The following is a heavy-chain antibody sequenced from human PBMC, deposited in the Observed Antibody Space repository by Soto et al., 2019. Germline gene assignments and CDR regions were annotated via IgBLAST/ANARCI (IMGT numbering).Heavy chain of an antibody. V-gene: IGHV4-31*03. Sequence: QVQLQESGPGLVKPSQTLSLTCSVSGASISRDDYYCSWIRQHPGKGLEWIAYIYSSGNSYYNPSLSCRVAISLDTSKNQFSLRLSSVTAADTGVYYCASALTGDYVGFDYWGQGTPATVSS. D-gene: IGHD3-9*01. CDR3: ASALTGDYVGFDY. J-gene: IGHJ4*02. CDR1: GASISRDDYY. CDR2: IYSSGNS.